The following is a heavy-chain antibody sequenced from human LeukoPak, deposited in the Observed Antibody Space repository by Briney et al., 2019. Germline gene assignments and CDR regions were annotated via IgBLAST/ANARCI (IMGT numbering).Heavy chain of an antibody. V-gene: IGHV4-34*01. CDR1: GGSFSGYY. Sequence: SETLSLTCAVYGGSFSGYYWSWIRQPPGKGLEWIGEINHSGSTNYNPSLKSRVTISVDTSKNQFSLQLNSVTPEDTAVYYCARDLFGIAAAGNVWDWFDPWGQGTLVTVSS. CDR2: INHSGST. D-gene: IGHD6-13*01. J-gene: IGHJ5*02. CDR3: ARDLFGIAAAGNVWDWFDP.